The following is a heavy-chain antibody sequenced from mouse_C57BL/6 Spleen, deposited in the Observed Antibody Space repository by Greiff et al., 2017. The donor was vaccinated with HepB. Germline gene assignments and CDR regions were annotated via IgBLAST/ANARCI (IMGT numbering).Heavy chain of an antibody. V-gene: IGHV14-3*01. Sequence: VQLQQSVAELVRPGASVKLSCTASGFNIKNTYMHWVKQRPEQGLEWIGRIDPANGNTKYAPKFQGKATITADTSSNTAYLQLSSLTSEDTAIYYCARSEGNYYGSSPYWYFDVWGTGTTVTVSS. D-gene: IGHD1-1*01. CDR1: GFNIKNTY. J-gene: IGHJ1*03. CDR3: ARSEGNYYGSSPYWYFDV. CDR2: IDPANGNT.